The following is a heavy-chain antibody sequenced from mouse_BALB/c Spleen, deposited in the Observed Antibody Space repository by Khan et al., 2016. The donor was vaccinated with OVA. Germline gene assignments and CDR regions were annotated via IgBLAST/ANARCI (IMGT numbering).Heavy chain of an antibody. V-gene: IGHV5-6*01. Sequence: EVELVESGGDLVKPGGSLTLSCAASGFTFSNYGMSWVRQTPDKRLEWVAIISTSGSYTYYPDSVTGRFTISRDNAKNTLYLQMSSLKSADTAIYYCARCLYGSSYDYYAMDYWGQGTSVTVSS. CDR1: GFTFSNYG. CDR3: ARCLYGSSYDYYAMDY. J-gene: IGHJ4*01. CDR2: ISTSGSYT. D-gene: IGHD1-1*01.